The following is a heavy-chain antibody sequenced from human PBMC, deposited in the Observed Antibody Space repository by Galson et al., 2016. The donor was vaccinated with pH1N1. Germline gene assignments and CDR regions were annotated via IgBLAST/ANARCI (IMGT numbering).Heavy chain of an antibody. V-gene: IGHV3-23*01. Sequence: SLRLSCAASGFTFNNYAMAWVRQAPGKGLEWVSTISGTGGITVYADSVRGHFIISRDNSKNTLYLQMNNLRAEDTAVYYCAKYLWTYVWSTFDNWGQGTPVTVSS. CDR3: AKYLWTYVWSTFDN. CDR2: ISGTGGIT. CDR1: GFTFNNYA. J-gene: IGHJ4*02. D-gene: IGHD3/OR15-3a*01.